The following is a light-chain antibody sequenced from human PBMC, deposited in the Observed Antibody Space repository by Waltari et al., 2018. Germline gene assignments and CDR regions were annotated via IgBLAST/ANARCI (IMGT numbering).Light chain of an antibody. CDR1: STDDGGYVY. CDR2: DVN. J-gene: IGLJ2*01. V-gene: IGLV2-14*03. CDR3: SSLTTSRAHVL. Sequence: QSALTQPASVSGSPGQSITISCTGTSTDDGGYVYVFFFKHHPCKAPKRIIYDVNARPSGVSNRFSGSKSGNTASLTISGLQAEDEADYFCSSLTTSRAHVLFGGGTKLTVL.